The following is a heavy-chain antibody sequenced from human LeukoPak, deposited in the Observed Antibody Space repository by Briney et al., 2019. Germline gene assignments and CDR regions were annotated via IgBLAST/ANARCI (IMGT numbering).Heavy chain of an antibody. CDR3: ARWMATVTTPDY. V-gene: IGHV1-69*04. CDR2: IIPILGVA. Sequence: SVKVSCKASGGTFSSYAISWVRQAPGQGLEWMGRIIPILGVAHYAQKFQGRVTITADKSTSTAYMELSRLRSDDTAVYYCARWMATVTTPDYWGQGTLVTVSS. D-gene: IGHD4-11*01. CDR1: GGTFSSYA. J-gene: IGHJ4*02.